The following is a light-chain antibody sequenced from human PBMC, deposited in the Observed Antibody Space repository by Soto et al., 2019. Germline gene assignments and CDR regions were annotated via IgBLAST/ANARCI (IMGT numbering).Light chain of an antibody. Sequence: QSVVTQPPSASGTPGQRVTISCSGSTSNIGSNAVSWYQQLPGTAPKLLIYGNNQRPSGVPDRFSGSKSGTSASLAISGLQSDDETDYYCAAWDDSLNGYVFGTGTKLT. CDR3: AAWDDSLNGYV. CDR2: GNN. CDR1: TSNIGSNA. V-gene: IGLV1-44*01. J-gene: IGLJ1*01.